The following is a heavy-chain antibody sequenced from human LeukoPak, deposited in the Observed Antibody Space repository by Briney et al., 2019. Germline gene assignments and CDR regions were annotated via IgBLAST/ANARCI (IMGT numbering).Heavy chain of an antibody. CDR1: GFTFSTNA. J-gene: IGHJ3*02. V-gene: IGHV3-23*01. CDR2: ISGSGAST. D-gene: IGHD4-11*01. Sequence: GGSLRLSCLTSGFTFSTNAMSWVRQAPGKGLEWISGISGSGASTYYADSVTGRFTISRDNSRNTLYLQMNSLRGDDTAVYYCAKEDYSNYQDAFDIWGQGTMVTVSS. CDR3: AKEDYSNYQDAFDI.